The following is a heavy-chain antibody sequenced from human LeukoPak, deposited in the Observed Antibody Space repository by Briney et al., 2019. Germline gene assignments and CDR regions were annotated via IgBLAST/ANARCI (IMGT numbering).Heavy chain of an antibody. CDR3: ARGFRRGGGFDP. CDR1: GGTFSNYA. CDR2: IIPMLGVA. Sequence: SVKVSCKASGGTFSNYAFTWVRQAPGQGLEWMGRIIPMLGVANNAQKFQDRVTITADKSTTTAYMELSSLRSEDTAVYYCARGFRRGGGFDPWGQGTLVTVSS. D-gene: IGHD3-10*01. V-gene: IGHV1-69*04. J-gene: IGHJ5*02.